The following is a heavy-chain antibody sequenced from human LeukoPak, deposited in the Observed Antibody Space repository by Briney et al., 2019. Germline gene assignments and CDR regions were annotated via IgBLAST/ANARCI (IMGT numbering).Heavy chain of an antibody. CDR1: GGSFSGYY. CDR2: INHSGST. V-gene: IGHV4-34*01. D-gene: IGHD1-26*01. CDR3: ARRSGTYHAFDI. Sequence: SETLSLTCAVYGGSFSGYYWSWIRQPPGKGLEWIGEINHSGSTNYNPSLKSRVTISVDTSKNQFSLKLSSVTAADTAVYYCARRSGTYHAFDIWGQGTMVTVSS. J-gene: IGHJ3*02.